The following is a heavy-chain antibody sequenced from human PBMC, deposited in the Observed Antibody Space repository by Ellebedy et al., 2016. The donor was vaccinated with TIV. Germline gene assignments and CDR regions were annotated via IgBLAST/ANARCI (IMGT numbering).Heavy chain of an antibody. J-gene: IGHJ4*02. CDR1: GFTFTNYA. V-gene: IGHV3-23*01. CDR3: ATGLRSGGYTYTALDY. CDR2: ITVSGA. Sequence: PGGSLSLSCAASGFTFTNYAMNWVRQAPGKRLEWVSVITVSGAYYANSVKGRFTISRDNSKNTLYLQMNSLTAEDTAVYYCATGLRSGGYTYTALDYWGQGILVTVSS. D-gene: IGHD5-18*01.